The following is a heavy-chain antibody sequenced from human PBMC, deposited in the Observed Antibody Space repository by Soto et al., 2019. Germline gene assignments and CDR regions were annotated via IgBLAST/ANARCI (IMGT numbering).Heavy chain of an antibody. CDR2: ISYDGSNK. CDR1: GFTFSSYG. V-gene: IGHV3-30*18. Sequence: PGGSLRLSCAASGFTFSSYGMHWVRQAPGKGLEWVAVISYDGSNKYYADSVKGRFTISRDDSNNTLYLQMRSLRAEDTAVYYCAKGRELAHYYGMDVWGQGTTVTVSS. D-gene: IGHD6-6*01. CDR3: AKGRELAHYYGMDV. J-gene: IGHJ6*02.